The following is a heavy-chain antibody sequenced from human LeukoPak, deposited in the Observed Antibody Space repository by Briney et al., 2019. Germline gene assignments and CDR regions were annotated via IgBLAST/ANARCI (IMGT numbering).Heavy chain of an antibody. V-gene: IGHV3-21*01. CDR1: GFHLSCHS. J-gene: IGHJ4*02. CDR2: IRNSSSYI. D-gene: IGHD2-2*01. CDR3: ASTTDILGYCSSTSCAFDY. Sequence: GSLRLSLASSGFHLSCHSLNRVRQAPGKGPELVSFIRNSSSYIYYADSVKGRFTISRDNAKNSLYLQMNSLRAEDTAVYYCASTTDILGYCSSTSCAFDYWGQGTLVTVSS.